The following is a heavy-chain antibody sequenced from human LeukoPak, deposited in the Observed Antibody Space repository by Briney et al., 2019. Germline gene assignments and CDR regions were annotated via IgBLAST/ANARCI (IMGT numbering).Heavy chain of an antibody. V-gene: IGHV5-51*01. Sequence: RGASLQISGQGSGSIFTNYWIGGVRELPGKGLEWMGIFYPRDPDVRYSPSFQGQVTISADQSISTAYLQCNRLQPSDTAMYYCARLRDAYPDYWGQGTLITVSS. J-gene: IGHJ4*02. D-gene: IGHD5-24*01. CDR1: GSIFTNYW. CDR3: ARLRDAYPDY. CDR2: FYPRDPDV.